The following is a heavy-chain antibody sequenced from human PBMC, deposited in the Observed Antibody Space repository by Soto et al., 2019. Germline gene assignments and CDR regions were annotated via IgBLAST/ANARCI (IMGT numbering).Heavy chain of an antibody. J-gene: IGHJ4*02. V-gene: IGHV1-24*01. CDR1: GYTLTELS. CDR3: VRGCSGGSCYSWSHFDY. Sequence: ASVKVSCKVSGYTLTELSMHWVRQAPGKGLEWMGGFDPEDGETIYAQKFQGRVTMTEDTSTDTAYMELSSLRSEDTAVYYCVRGCSGGSCYSWSHFDYWGQGTLVTVSS. D-gene: IGHD2-15*01. CDR2: FDPEDGET.